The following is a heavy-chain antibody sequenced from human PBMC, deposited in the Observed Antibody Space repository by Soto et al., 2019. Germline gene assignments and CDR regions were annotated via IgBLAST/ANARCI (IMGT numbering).Heavy chain of an antibody. Sequence: SETLSLTCAVYGGSFSGYYWSWIRQPPGKGLEWIGEINHSGSTNYNPSLKSRVTISVDTSKNQFSLKLSSVTAADTAVYYCARFWLLPAATFDYWGQGTLVTVSS. V-gene: IGHV4-34*01. J-gene: IGHJ4*02. CDR3: ARFWLLPAATFDY. CDR1: GGSFSGYY. D-gene: IGHD2-2*01. CDR2: INHSGST.